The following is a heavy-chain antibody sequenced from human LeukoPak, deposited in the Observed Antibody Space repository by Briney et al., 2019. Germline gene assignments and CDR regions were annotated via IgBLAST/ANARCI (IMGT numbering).Heavy chain of an antibody. Sequence: PGGSLRLSCAASGLTFSSYAMHWVRQAPGKGLEYVSAISSNGGSTYYANSVKGRFTISRDNSKNTLYLQMGSLRAEDMAVYYCARDAPGIAAAGGSDYWGQGTLVTVSS. J-gene: IGHJ4*02. D-gene: IGHD6-13*01. CDR3: ARDAPGIAAAGGSDY. V-gene: IGHV3-64*01. CDR2: ISSNGGST. CDR1: GLTFSSYA.